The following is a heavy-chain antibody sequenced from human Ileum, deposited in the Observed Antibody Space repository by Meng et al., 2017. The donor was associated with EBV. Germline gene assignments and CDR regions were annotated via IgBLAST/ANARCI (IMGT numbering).Heavy chain of an antibody. D-gene: IGHD3-22*01. J-gene: IGHJ4*02. V-gene: IGHV4-39*07. CDR1: GGSLSSSSYY. Sequence: LQRQESVPGLVKPSETLSLTCSVSGGSLSSSSYYWGWIRQPPGKGLEWIGNIHYSGSTYYNPSLKNRVTISVDTSKNRFSLKLRSVTAADTAVYYCARTYYYDSSGYAPFDYWGQGTLVTVSS. CDR3: ARTYYYDSSGYAPFDY. CDR2: IHYSGST.